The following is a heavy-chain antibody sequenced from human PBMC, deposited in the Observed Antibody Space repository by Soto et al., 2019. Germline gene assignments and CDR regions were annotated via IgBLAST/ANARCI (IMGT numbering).Heavy chain of an antibody. CDR1: GYTFTSYA. Sequence: ASVKVSCKASGYTFTSYAMHWVLQAPGQRLEWMGWINAGNGNTKYSQKFQGRVTITADKSTSTAYMELSSLRSEDTAVYYCASAPTTEYCSSTSCYGGWFDPWGQGTLVTVSS. J-gene: IGHJ5*02. CDR2: INAGNGNT. CDR3: ASAPTTEYCSSTSCYGGWFDP. D-gene: IGHD2-2*01. V-gene: IGHV1-3*01.